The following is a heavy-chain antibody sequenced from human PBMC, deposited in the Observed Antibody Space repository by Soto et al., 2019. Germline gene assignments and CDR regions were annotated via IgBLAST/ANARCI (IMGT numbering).Heavy chain of an antibody. CDR3: TSRSVGGGY. D-gene: IGHD2-15*01. CDR2: IRSKANSYAT. CDR1: GFTFSGSA. J-gene: IGHJ4*02. V-gene: IGHV3-73*01. Sequence: GGSLRLSCAASGFTFSGSAMPWVRQASGKGLEWVGRIRSKANSYATAYAASVKGRFTISRDDSKNTAYLQMNSLKTEDTAVYYCTSRSVGGGYWGQGTLVTVSS.